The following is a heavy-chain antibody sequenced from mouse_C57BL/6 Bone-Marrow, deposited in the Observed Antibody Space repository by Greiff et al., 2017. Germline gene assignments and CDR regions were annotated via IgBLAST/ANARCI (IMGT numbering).Heavy chain of an antibody. Sequence: EVKLMESGGGLVKPGGSLKLSCAASGFTFSSYAMSWVRQTPEKRLEWVATISDGGSYTYYPDNVKGRFTISRDNAKNNLYLQMSHLKSEDTAMYYCARGDYLWYFDVWGTGTTVTVSS. V-gene: IGHV5-4*03. J-gene: IGHJ1*03. CDR3: ARGDYLWYFDV. D-gene: IGHD2-4*01. CDR2: ISDGGSYT. CDR1: GFTFSSYA.